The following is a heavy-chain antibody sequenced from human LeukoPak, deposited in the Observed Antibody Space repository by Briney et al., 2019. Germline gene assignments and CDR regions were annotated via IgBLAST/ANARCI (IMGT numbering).Heavy chain of an antibody. J-gene: IGHJ6*02. CDR3: ASSSGYGMGV. D-gene: IGHD6-19*01. V-gene: IGHV3-48*03. CDR2: ISRTGNSI. CDR1: GFTLTSYE. Sequence: GGSLRLSCAASGFTLTSYEMNWVRLAPGKGLEWISYISRTGNSIYYADSVKGRFTVSRDNSMNTVYLQMNSLRAEDTAVYYCASSSGYGMGVWGQGTTVTVSS.